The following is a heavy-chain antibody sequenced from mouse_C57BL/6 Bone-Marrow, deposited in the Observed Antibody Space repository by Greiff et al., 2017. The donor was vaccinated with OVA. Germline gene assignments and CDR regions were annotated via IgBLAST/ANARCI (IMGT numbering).Heavy chain of an antibody. Sequence: EVQLQQSGPELVKPGASVKISCKASGYTFTDYYMNWVKQSLGKSLEWIGDINPNNGGTSYNQKFKGTATLTVDKSSSTAYMELRSLTSEDSAVYYCARSYDYERTWFAYWGQGTLVTVSA. CDR2: INPNNGGT. CDR1: GYTFTDYY. CDR3: ARSYDYERTWFAY. J-gene: IGHJ3*01. V-gene: IGHV1-26*01. D-gene: IGHD2-4*01.